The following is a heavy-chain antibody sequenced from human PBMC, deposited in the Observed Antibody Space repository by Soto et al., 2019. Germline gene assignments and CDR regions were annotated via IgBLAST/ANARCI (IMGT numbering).Heavy chain of an antibody. Sequence: SVKVSCKASGGTFSSYAISWVRQAPGQGLEWMGGIIPIFGTANYAQKFQGRVTITADESTSTAYMVLSSLRSEYTAVYYCARGEAAAENWFDPWGQGTLVTVSS. D-gene: IGHD6-13*01. V-gene: IGHV1-69*13. CDR3: ARGEAAAENWFDP. J-gene: IGHJ5*02. CDR2: IIPIFGTA. CDR1: GGTFSSYA.